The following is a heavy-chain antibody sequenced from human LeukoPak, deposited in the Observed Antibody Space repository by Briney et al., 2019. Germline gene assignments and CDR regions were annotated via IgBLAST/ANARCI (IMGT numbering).Heavy chain of an antibody. CDR1: GVPISSGGYY. V-gene: IGHV4-31*03. J-gene: IGHJ3*02. D-gene: IGHD3-3*01. CDR3: ARRDSYDFRALGAFDI. Sequence: PSQTLSLTCTVSGVPISSGGYYWSWIRQHPGKGLEWIGYIYYSGSTYYNPSLKSRVTISVDTSKNQFSLKLSSVTAADTAVYYCARRDSYDFRALGAFDIWGRGTMVTVSS. CDR2: IYYSGST.